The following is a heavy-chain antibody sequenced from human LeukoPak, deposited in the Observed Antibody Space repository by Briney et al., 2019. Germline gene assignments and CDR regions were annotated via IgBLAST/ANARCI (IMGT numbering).Heavy chain of an antibody. Sequence: PGGSLRLSCAASGFTPSSYWTSSVRQAPGRGLGRVAHIKQDGSEKYYVYSVKGRFTISRDNAENSLYLQMNSLRAEDTAVYYCARVSSKSSSWCLFYYMDVWGKGTTVTVSS. CDR2: IKQDGSEK. CDR3: ARVSSKSSSWCLFYYMDV. CDR1: GFTPSSYW. J-gene: IGHJ6*03. D-gene: IGHD6-13*01. V-gene: IGHV3-7*01.